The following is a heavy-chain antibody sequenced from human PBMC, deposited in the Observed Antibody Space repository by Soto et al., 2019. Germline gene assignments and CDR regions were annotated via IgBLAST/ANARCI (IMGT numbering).Heavy chain of an antibody. CDR1: GFTFSSYG. CDR2: ISYDGSNK. D-gene: IGHD3-3*01. J-gene: IGHJ4*01. Sequence: QVQLVESGGGVVQPGGSLRLSCAASGFTFSSYGMHWVRQAPGKGLEWVAVISYDGSNKYYADSVKGRFTISRDNPKNTLYQQIDSLRAEDTAVYYCAKQLEKHYDFRSGSDCWGQGTPVTGSS. CDR3: AKQLEKHYDFRSGSDC. V-gene: IGHV3-30*18.